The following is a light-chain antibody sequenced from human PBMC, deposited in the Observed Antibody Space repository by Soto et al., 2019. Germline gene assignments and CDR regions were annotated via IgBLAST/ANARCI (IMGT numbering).Light chain of an antibody. CDR1: QNIGRW. CDR2: DAS. J-gene: IGKJ1*01. CDR3: QQYNLHSPAT. V-gene: IGKV1-5*01. Sequence: DLQMTQSPSSLSASVGDRVTITCRASQNIGRWLAWYQQKPGKAPKLMIYDASTLISGVPSRFSGSGSGTEFTLTISSLQPDDFTTYFCQQYNLHSPATFGQGTMVEIK.